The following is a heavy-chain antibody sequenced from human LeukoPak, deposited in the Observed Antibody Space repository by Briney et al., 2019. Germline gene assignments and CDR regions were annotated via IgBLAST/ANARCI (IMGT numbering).Heavy chain of an antibody. CDR1: GFTFSSYW. CDR3: AREESSIAARPFDY. D-gene: IGHD6-6*01. Sequence: PGGSLRLSCASSGFTFSSYWMRWVRQAPGKGLEWVANIKQDGSEKYYVDSVKGRFTISRDNAKNSLYLQMNSLRAEDTAVYYCAREESSIAARPFDYWGQGTLVTVSS. CDR2: IKQDGSEK. V-gene: IGHV3-7*01. J-gene: IGHJ4*02.